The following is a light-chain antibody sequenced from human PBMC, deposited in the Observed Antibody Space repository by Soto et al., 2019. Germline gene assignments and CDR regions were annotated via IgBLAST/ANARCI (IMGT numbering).Light chain of an antibody. CDR1: QDISNY. CDR2: AAS. J-gene: IGKJ4*01. V-gene: IGKV1-27*01. Sequence: DIQMTQSPSSLSASVGDRVTITCRASQDISNYLAWYQQKPGKVPKVLIFAASTLQSGVPSRFSGGGSGTAFTLTISSLQPEDFATYYCQKYNGAPLTFGGGTKVEIK. CDR3: QKYNGAPLT.